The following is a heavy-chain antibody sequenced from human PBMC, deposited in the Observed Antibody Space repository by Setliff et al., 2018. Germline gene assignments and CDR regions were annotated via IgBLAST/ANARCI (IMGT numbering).Heavy chain of an antibody. CDR3: ARDALYDSNDRNSYYGNWLDP. D-gene: IGHD3-22*01. CDR1: GGSFSNYA. Sequence: SVKVSCKASGGSFSNYAIIWVRQAPGQGPEWMGGIIPIYGSTNNAEKFQGRVTFSADESMSTVYLELSSLTSADTALYYCARDALYDSNDRNSYYGNWLDPWGQGTLVTVSS. CDR2: IIPIYGST. V-gene: IGHV1-69*13. J-gene: IGHJ5*02.